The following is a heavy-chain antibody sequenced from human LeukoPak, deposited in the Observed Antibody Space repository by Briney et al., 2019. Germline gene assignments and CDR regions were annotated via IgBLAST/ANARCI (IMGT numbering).Heavy chain of an antibody. J-gene: IGHJ4*02. D-gene: IGHD3-22*01. CDR2: FDPEDGET. V-gene: IGHV1-24*01. CDR1: GYTLTELS. CDR3: ATPLPHYYDSSGYYPNFDY. Sequence: ASVKVSCKVSGYTLTELSMHWVRQPPGKGREGMGGFDPEDGETIYAQKFQGRVTMTEDTSTDTAYMELSSLRSEDTAVYYCATPLPHYYDSSGYYPNFDYWGQGTLVTVSS.